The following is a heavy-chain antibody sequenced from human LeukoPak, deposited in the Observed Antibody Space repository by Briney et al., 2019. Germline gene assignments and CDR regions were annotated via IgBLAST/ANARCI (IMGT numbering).Heavy chain of an antibody. D-gene: IGHD5-12*01. CDR3: ARGFPDWVGSGYPFDV. J-gene: IGHJ4*02. V-gene: IGHV4-59*11. CDR2: IWYTGHS. Sequence: SETLSLTCDVSGDSMTNHYWHWIRQPPGKGLESIAQIWYTGHSDHNPFLKSRVSISIDTSRTQFFLEVTSVTAEDTAVYFCARGFPDWVGSGYPFDVWGQGFLVTVSS. CDR1: GDSMTNHY.